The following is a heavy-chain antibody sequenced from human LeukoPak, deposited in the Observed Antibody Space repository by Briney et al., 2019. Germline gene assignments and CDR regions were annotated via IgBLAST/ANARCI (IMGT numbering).Heavy chain of an antibody. CDR2: IYYSGST. Sequence: KASETLSLTCTVSGGSISSYYWSWIRQPPGKGLEWIGYIYYSGSTNYNPSLKSRVTISVDTSKNQFSLKLSSVTAADTAVYYCARLRTGAKTRYYYYMDVWGKGTTVTISS. CDR3: ARLRTGAKTRYYYYMDV. J-gene: IGHJ6*03. CDR1: GGSISSYY. V-gene: IGHV4-59*12. D-gene: IGHD4-17*01.